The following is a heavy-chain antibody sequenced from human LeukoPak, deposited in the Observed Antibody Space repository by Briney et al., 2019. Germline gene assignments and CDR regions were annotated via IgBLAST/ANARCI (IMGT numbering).Heavy chain of an antibody. J-gene: IGHJ4*02. CDR3: AGDQYSSGCPDY. CDR1: GGSISSSSYY. Sequence: PSETLSLTCTVSGGSISSSSYYWGWIRQPPGKGLEWIGNVYYSGSTYHNPSLKSRATISVDTSKNQFSLKLSSVTAADTAVYYCAGDQYSSGCPDYWGQGTLVTVSS. D-gene: IGHD6-19*01. CDR2: VYYSGST. V-gene: IGHV4-39*07.